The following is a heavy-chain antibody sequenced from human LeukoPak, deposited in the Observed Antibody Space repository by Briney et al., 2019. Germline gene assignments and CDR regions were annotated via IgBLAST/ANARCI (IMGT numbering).Heavy chain of an antibody. J-gene: IGHJ3*02. V-gene: IGHV3-23*01. CDR2: ISGSGGNT. D-gene: IGHD4-17*01. Sequence: RGSLRLSCAASGLTFSSYAMNWVRQAPGKGLEWVSAISGSGGNTYYADSVKGRFTISRDNSKNTLYLQMNSLRAEDTAVYYCANPRGNYGAYAFDIWGQGTMVTVSS. CDR1: GLTFSSYA. CDR3: ANPRGNYGAYAFDI.